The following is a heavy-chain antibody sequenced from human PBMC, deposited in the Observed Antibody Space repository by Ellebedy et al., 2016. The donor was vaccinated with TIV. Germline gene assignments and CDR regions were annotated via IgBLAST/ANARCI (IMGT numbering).Heavy chain of an antibody. Sequence: ASVKVSCKASGYTFTSYTISWVRQAPGQGLEWMGWISAYNGATKYAQKLQGRVTMTTDTSTSTAYVELRSLSSDDTAVYYCARTNAFDIWGRGTMVTVSS. CDR2: ISAYNGAT. CDR3: ARTNAFDI. J-gene: IGHJ3*02. CDR1: GYTFTSYT. V-gene: IGHV1-18*04.